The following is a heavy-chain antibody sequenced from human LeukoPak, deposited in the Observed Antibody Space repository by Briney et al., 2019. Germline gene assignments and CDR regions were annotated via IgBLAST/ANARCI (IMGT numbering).Heavy chain of an antibody. CDR1: GGSISSYY. J-gene: IGHJ4*02. CDR3: ARGAPGIADG. Sequence: PSETLSLTCTVSGGSISSYYWSWIRQPPGKGREGGGYIYYSGSTNYNPSLKSRVTISVATSKNQFSLKLSSVTAADTAVYYCARGAPGIADGWGQGTLVTVSS. CDR2: IYYSGST. V-gene: IGHV4-59*01. D-gene: IGHD6-13*01.